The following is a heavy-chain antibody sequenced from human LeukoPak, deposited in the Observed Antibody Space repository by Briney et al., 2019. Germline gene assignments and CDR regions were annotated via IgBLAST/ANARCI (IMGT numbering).Heavy chain of an antibody. V-gene: IGHV3-48*02. Sequence: TGGSLRLSCAASGFTFSSYSMNWVRQAPGKGLEWVSYISSSSSTIYYADSVKGRFTIPRDNAKNSLYLQMSSLRDEDTAVYYCAREPTTVVTRSDYWGQGTLVTVSS. CDR3: AREPTTVVTRSDY. CDR1: GFTFSSYS. CDR2: ISSSSSTI. J-gene: IGHJ4*02. D-gene: IGHD4-23*01.